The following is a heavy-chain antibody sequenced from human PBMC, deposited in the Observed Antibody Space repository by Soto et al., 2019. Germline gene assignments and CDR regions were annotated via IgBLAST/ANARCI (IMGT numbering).Heavy chain of an antibody. CDR1: GFTFSNYG. Sequence: QVQLVESGGGVVQPGRSLVVSCAASGFTFSNYGMHWVRQAPGMGLEWLAVISSGATEKYYAESAKGRFTISRDDSKNMVYLHWNSLRREETAVYHCVKGVGTGWRKVDHWGQGTLVSVSS. D-gene: IGHD6-19*01. J-gene: IGHJ1*01. CDR3: VKGVGTGWRKVDH. V-gene: IGHV3-30*18. CDR2: ISSGATEK.